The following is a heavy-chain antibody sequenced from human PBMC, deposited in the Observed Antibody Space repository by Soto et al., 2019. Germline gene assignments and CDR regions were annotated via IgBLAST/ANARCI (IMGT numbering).Heavy chain of an antibody. Sequence: EVQLVESGGGLIQPGGSLRLSCAASGFTVSSNYMSWVRQAPGKGLEWVSVIYSGGSTYYADSVKGRFTISRDNSKTTLYLQMNSLRAEDTAVYYCARGQSAAGSYLYYFDYWGQGTLVTVSS. CDR2: IYSGGST. CDR1: GFTVSSNY. J-gene: IGHJ4*02. V-gene: IGHV3-53*01. CDR3: ARGQSAAGSYLYYFDY. D-gene: IGHD6-13*01.